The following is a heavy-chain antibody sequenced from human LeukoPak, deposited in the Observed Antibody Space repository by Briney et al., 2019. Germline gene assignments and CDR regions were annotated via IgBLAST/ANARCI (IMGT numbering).Heavy chain of an antibody. D-gene: IGHD1-1*01. Sequence: SETLSLTCAVYGVSFSGYYWSWIRQPPGKGLEWIGEINHSGSTNYNPSLKSRVTISVDTSKNQFSLKLSSVTAADTAVYYCARGHGTTNYWGQGTLVTASS. CDR2: INHSGST. CDR3: ARGHGTTNY. CDR1: GVSFSGYY. V-gene: IGHV4-34*01. J-gene: IGHJ4*02.